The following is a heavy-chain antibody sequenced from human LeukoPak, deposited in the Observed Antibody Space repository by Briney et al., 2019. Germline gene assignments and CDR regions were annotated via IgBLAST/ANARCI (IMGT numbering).Heavy chain of an antibody. Sequence: GGSLRLSCAASGFTFSSYGMHWVRQAPGKGLEWVAVISYDGSNKYYADSVKGRFTISRDNSKNTLYLQMNSLRAEDTAVYYCQTGTKFSGIDYWGQGTLVTVSS. V-gene: IGHV3-30*03. CDR1: GFTFSSYG. CDR3: QTGTKFSGIDY. CDR2: ISYDGSNK. J-gene: IGHJ4*02. D-gene: IGHD1-7*01.